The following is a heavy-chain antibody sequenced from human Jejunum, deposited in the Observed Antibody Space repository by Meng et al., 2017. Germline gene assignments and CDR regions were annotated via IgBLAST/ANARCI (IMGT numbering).Heavy chain of an antibody. Sequence: GESLKISCAASGFTFSSYAMSWVRQAPGKGLEWVSDISDSGGRTYYADSVKGRFTISRDNSKNTLYLQMYSLRAKDTAVYYCAKDDGGSYTTSFDIWGQGTMVTVSS. CDR1: GFTFSSYA. CDR3: AKDDGGSYTTSFDI. V-gene: IGHV3-23*01. CDR2: ISDSGGRT. J-gene: IGHJ3*02. D-gene: IGHD1-26*01.